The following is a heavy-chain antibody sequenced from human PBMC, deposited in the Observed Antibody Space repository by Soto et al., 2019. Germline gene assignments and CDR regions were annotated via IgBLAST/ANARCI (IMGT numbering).Heavy chain of an antibody. Sequence: GGSLRLSCAASGFTFSSYSMNWVRQAPGKGLEWVSSISSSSSYIYYADSVKGRFTISRANAKNSLYLQMNSLRAEDTAVYYCARGMTIGLLVRSDLDYWGQGTLVTVSS. CDR1: GFTFSSYS. D-gene: IGHD2-15*01. J-gene: IGHJ4*02. V-gene: IGHV3-21*01. CDR3: ARGMTIGLLVRSDLDY. CDR2: ISSSSSYI.